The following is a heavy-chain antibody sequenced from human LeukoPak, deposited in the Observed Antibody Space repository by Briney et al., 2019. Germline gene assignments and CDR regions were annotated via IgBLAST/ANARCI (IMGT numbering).Heavy chain of an antibody. D-gene: IGHD3-10*01. CDR3: ARDPSRYCGSGSYRPYWYFDL. J-gene: IGHJ2*01. V-gene: IGHV4-4*02. CDR2: IYHSGST. Sequence: SETLSLTCAVSGGSISSSNWWSWVRQPPGKGLEWIGEIYHSGSTNYNPSLKSRVTISVDKSKNQFSLKLSSVTAADTAVYYCARDPSRYCGSGSYRPYWYFDLWGRGTLVTVSS. CDR1: GGSISSSNW.